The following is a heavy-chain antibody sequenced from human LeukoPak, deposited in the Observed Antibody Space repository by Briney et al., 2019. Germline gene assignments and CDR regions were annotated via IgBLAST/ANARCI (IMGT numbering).Heavy chain of an antibody. V-gene: IGHV3-30-3*01. CDR3: ARDGLTYYFDY. CDR2: ISYDGSNK. J-gene: IGHJ4*02. Sequence: QPGRSLRLSCAASGFTFSSYAMHWVRQAPGKGLEWVAVISYDGSNKYYADSVKGRFTTSRDNSKNTLYLQMNSLRAEDTAVYYCARDGLTYYFDYWGQGTLVTVSS. CDR1: GFTFSSYA. D-gene: IGHD3-9*01.